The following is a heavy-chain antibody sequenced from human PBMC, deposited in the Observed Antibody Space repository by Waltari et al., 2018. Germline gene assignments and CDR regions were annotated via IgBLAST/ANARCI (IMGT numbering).Heavy chain of an antibody. D-gene: IGHD3-10*01. Sequence: TASGFTFDDYAMHWVRQAPGKGLEWVSLISWDGGSTDYADSVKGRFTISRDNSKNSLYLQMNSLRAEDTALYYCAKDREQYYGSGSYYNGYDYWGQGTLVTVSS. CDR3: AKDREQYYGSGSYYNGYDY. J-gene: IGHJ4*02. CDR1: GFTFDDYA. CDR2: ISWDGGST. V-gene: IGHV3-43D*04.